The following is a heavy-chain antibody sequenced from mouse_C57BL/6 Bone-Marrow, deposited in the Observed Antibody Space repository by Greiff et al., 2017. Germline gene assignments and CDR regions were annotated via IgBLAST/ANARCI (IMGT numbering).Heavy chain of an antibody. CDR1: GYTFTDYA. CDR3: ARGDYYGSSFYWYFDV. J-gene: IGHJ1*03. D-gene: IGHD1-1*01. Sequence: QVQLQQSGPELVRPGVSVKISCKGSGYTFTDYAMHWVKQSHAKSLEWIGVIRTYYGDASYNQKFKDKATMTVDKSSSTAYMELARLTSEDSAVYYCARGDYYGSSFYWYFDVWGTGTTVTVSS. V-gene: IGHV1-67*01. CDR2: IRTYYGDA.